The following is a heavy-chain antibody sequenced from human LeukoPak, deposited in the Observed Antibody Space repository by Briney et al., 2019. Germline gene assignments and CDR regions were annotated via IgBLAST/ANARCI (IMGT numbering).Heavy chain of an antibody. Sequence: GASVTVSFTVSGYTLTELSMHWLRQAPGTGMEWMGGFDPEDGETIYSQKFRGRVTMTEDTSTDTAYMELSSLRAEDTAVYYCATDRPYYGSGSYYMSHWGQGTLVTVSS. CDR3: ATDRPYYGSGSYYMSH. J-gene: IGHJ4*02. V-gene: IGHV1-24*01. CDR1: GYTLTELS. CDR2: FDPEDGET. D-gene: IGHD3-10*01.